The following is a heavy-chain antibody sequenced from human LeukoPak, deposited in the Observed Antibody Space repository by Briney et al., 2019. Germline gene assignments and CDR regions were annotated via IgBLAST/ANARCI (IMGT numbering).Heavy chain of an antibody. CDR3: VKGGQYSREGYFDY. CDR2: ISASGGST. CDR1: GFTVSTYA. D-gene: IGHD5-18*01. Sequence: GGSLRLSCSASGFTVSTYALHWVRQAPGKGLEYVSAISASGGSTYYADSVKGRFTISRDNSKNTLYLQMSSLRAEDTAVYYCVKGGQYSREGYFDYWGQGTLVTVSS. V-gene: IGHV3-64D*06. J-gene: IGHJ4*02.